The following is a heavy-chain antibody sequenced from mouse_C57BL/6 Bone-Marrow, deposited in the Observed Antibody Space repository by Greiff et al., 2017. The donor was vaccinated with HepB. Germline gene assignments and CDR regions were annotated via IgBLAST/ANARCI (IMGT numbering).Heavy chain of an antibody. CDR3: ASHTSSYYYGSSWGYFDV. CDR1: GYTFTGYW. CDR2: ILPGSGST. V-gene: IGHV1-9*01. D-gene: IGHD1-1*01. Sequence: VQLQQSGAELMKPGASVKLSCKATGYTFTGYWIEWVKQRPGHGLEWIGEILPGSGSTNYNEKFKGKATFTADTSSNTAYMQLSSLTTEDSAIYYCASHTSSYYYGSSWGYFDVWGTGTTVTVSS. J-gene: IGHJ1*03.